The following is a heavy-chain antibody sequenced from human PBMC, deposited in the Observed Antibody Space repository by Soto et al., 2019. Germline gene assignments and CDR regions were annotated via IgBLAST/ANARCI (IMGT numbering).Heavy chain of an antibody. J-gene: IGHJ4*02. Sequence: QITLKESGPTLVKPTQTLTLTCTFSGFSLSTSGVGVGWIRQPPGKTLEWLALIYWDDDKRYSPSLKSRLTIVNDTAIHQAVLTMTNTAPVDTATYYCAHRPSYCSGGSCYSGFDYWGQGTVVTVSS. D-gene: IGHD2-15*01. CDR2: IYWDDDK. CDR1: GFSLSTSGVG. V-gene: IGHV2-5*02. CDR3: AHRPSYCSGGSCYSGFDY.